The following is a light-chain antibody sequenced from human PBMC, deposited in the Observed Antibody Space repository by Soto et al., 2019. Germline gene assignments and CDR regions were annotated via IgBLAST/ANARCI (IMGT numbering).Light chain of an antibody. CDR2: SNN. CDR3: AAWVDSLNSLV. Sequence: QSVLTQPPSASRTPGQRVTISCSGSSSNIGSNTVNWYQQLPGTAPKLLIYSNNQRPSGVPDRFSGSKSGTSASLAISGLQSQDEADYYCAAWVDSLNSLVFGGGTKRTVL. CDR1: SSNIGSNT. V-gene: IGLV1-44*01. J-gene: IGLJ2*01.